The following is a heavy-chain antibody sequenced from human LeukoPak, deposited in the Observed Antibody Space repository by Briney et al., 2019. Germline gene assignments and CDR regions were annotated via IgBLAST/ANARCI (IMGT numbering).Heavy chain of an antibody. J-gene: IGHJ6*03. CDR1: GYTFTSYD. V-gene: IGHV1-8*03. CDR2: MNPNSGNT. Sequence: ASVKVSFKASGYTFTSYDINWVRQATGQGLEWMGWMNPNSGNTGYAQKFQGRVTITRNTSISTAYMELSSLRSEDTAVYYCARVPRPFSGSYYNYYYYMDVWGKGTTVTVSS. D-gene: IGHD1-26*01. CDR3: ARVPRPFSGSYYNYYYYMDV.